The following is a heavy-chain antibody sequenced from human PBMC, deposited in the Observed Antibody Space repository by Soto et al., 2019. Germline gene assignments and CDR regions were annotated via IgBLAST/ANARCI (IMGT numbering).Heavy chain of an antibody. CDR2: IYYSGST. Sequence: SETLSLTCTVSGGSISSYYWSWIRQPPGKGLEWIGYIYYSGSTNYNPSLKSRVTISVDTSKNQFSLKLSSVTAADTAVYYCARDAGGDTKFSYYYYGMDVWGQGTTVTVSS. CDR3: ARDAGGDTKFSYYYYGMDV. CDR1: GGSISSYY. V-gene: IGHV4-59*01. D-gene: IGHD2-21*02. J-gene: IGHJ6*02.